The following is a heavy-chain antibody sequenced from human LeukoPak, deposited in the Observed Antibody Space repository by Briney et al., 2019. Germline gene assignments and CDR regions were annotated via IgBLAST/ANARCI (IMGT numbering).Heavy chain of an antibody. CDR3: ARSFLGKDSSSWYWFDP. Sequence: ASVKVSCKASGYTFTSYGISWVRQAPGQGLEWMGWISAYNGNTNYAQKLQGRVTMTTDPSTSTAYMELRSLRSDDTAVYYCARSFLGKDSSSWYWFDPWGQGTLVTVSS. D-gene: IGHD6-13*01. CDR1: GYTFTSYG. J-gene: IGHJ5*02. V-gene: IGHV1-18*01. CDR2: ISAYNGNT.